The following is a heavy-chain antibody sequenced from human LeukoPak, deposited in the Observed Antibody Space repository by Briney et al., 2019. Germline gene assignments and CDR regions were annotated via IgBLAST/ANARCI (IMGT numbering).Heavy chain of an antibody. D-gene: IGHD6-13*01. CDR2: IYYSGST. Sequence: SETLSLTCTVSGDSISSSSYYWGWHRQPPGKGLEWIGSIYYSGSTSYNPSLKSRVTISLDTSKNQFSLKLTSVTAADTAVYYCARKGYSISWYSPWGQGTLVTVSS. CDR3: ARKGYSISWYSP. CDR1: GDSISSSSYY. V-gene: IGHV4-39*07. J-gene: IGHJ5*02.